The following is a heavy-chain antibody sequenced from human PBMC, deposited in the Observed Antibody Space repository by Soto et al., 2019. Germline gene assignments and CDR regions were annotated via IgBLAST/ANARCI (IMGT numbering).Heavy chain of an antibody. J-gene: IGHJ4*02. CDR3: ARGADYYDSSGYYRPFDY. Sequence: ASETLSLTCTVSGGSISSGDYYWSWIRQPPGKGLEWIGYIYYSGSTYYNPSLKSRVTISVDTSKNQFSLKLSSVTAADTAVYHCARGADYYDSSGYYRPFDYWGQGTLVTVSS. CDR1: GGSISSGDYY. V-gene: IGHV4-30-4*01. CDR2: IYYSGST. D-gene: IGHD3-22*01.